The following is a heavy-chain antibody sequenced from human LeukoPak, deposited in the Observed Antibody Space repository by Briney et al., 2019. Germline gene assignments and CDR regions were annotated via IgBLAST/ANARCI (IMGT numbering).Heavy chain of an antibody. CDR3: ARGPGAVIGGGFNY. CDR1: GGSVSSGSYY. D-gene: IGHD3-3*01. J-gene: IGHJ4*02. Sequence: IPSETLSLTCTVSGGSVSSGSYYWSWIRQPPGKGLEWIGYIYYSGSTNYNPSLKSRVTISVDTSKNQFSLKLSSVTAADTAVYYCARGPGAVIGGGFNYWGQGTLVTVSS. V-gene: IGHV4-61*01. CDR2: IYYSGST.